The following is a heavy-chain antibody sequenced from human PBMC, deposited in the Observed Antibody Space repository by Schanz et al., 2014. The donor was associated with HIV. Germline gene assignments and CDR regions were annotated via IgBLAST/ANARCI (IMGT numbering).Heavy chain of an antibody. V-gene: IGHV3-30*18. CDR1: GFSFSNYG. J-gene: IGHJ5*02. D-gene: IGHD6-13*01. Sequence: VQLLESGGGLEQPGGSLRLSCAASGFSFSNYGMHWVRQAPGKGLEWVAVISYDGSNKHYADSVKGRFTISRDNSLHMLYLEMKSLRAEDTAVYYCAKDKSRHTYSSSSIFDPWGQGTLVTVSS. CDR2: ISYDGSNK. CDR3: AKDKSRHTYSSSSIFDP.